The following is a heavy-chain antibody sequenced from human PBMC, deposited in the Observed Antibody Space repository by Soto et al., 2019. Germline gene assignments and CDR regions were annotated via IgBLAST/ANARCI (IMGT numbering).Heavy chain of an antibody. V-gene: IGHV3-33*01. CDR3: ETWQGSRNFNY. J-gene: IGHJ4*02. Sequence: GGSLRLSCAASGFTFSLYGMHWVRQAPGKGLEWVAAIWDDGRRKDYADSVKDRLFISRDNSKNTLYLQLDSLRPEDTAVYYCETWQGSRNFNYWGQGTMVPVYS. CDR2: IWDDGRRK. CDR1: GFTFSLYG.